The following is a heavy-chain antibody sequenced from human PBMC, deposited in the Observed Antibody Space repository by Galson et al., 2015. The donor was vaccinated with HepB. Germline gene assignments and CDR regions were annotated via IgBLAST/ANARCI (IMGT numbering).Heavy chain of an antibody. D-gene: IGHD3-10*01. CDR3: ARNPILYYYGSGSYSQHYYYYYGMDV. CDR1: GFTFSSYS. J-gene: IGHJ6*02. CDR2: ISSSSSTI. V-gene: IGHV3-48*02. Sequence: YLRLSCAASGFTFSSYSMNWVRQAPGKGLEWVSYISSSSSTIYYADSVKGRFTISRDNAKNSLYLQMNSLRDVDTAVYYCARNPILYYYGSGSYSQHYYYYYGMDVWGQGTTVTVSS.